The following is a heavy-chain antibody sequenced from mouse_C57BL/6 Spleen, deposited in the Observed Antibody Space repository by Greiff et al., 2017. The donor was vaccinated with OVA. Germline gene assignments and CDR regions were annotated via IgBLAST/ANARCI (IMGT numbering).Heavy chain of an antibody. V-gene: IGHV1-55*01. D-gene: IGHD2-2*01. CDR3: ARLGGYDGFDY. CDR2: IYPGSGST. CDR1: GYTFTSYW. Sequence: QVQLQQPGAALVKPGASVKMSCKASGYTFTSYWITWVKQRPGQGLEWIGDIYPGSGSTNYNEKFKSKATLTVDTTASTAYRQHSSRTSEDSAVYYGARLGGYDGFDYWGQGTTLTVSS. J-gene: IGHJ2*01.